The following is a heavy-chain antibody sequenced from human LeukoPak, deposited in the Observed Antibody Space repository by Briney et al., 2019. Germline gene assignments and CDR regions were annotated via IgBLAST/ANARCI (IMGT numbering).Heavy chain of an antibody. CDR1: GFTFDDYG. D-gene: IGHD6-19*01. CDR2: INWNGGST. CDR3: ARDLPVAGTPPFDY. J-gene: IGHJ4*02. Sequence: PGGSLRLSCAASGFTFDDYGMSWVSQAPGKGLEWVSGINWNGGSTGYADSVKGRFTISRDNAKNSLYLQMNSLRAEDTALYYCARDLPVAGTPPFDYWGQGTLVTVSS. V-gene: IGHV3-20*04.